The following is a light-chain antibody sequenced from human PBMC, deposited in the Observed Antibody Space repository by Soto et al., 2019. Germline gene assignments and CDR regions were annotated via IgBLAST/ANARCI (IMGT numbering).Light chain of an antibody. V-gene: IGKV3-20*01. CDR3: HQYGSSPPYT. J-gene: IGKJ2*01. Sequence: EIVLTQSPGTLSLSPGERVTLSCRTSQSVSSAFLAWYQQKPGQPPRLLMYGASSRATGIPDRFSGSGSGTDFTLTISRLEPEDLAVYYCHQYGSSPPYTFGHGTKLQIK. CDR2: GAS. CDR1: QSVSSAF.